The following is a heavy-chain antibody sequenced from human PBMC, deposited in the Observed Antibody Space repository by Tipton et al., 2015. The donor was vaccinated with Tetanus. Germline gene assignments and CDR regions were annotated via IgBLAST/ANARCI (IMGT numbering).Heavy chain of an antibody. CDR2: IIPIFGTA. CDR3: AGGRQDYDFWSGYYTYYYGMDV. D-gene: IGHD3-3*01. V-gene: IGHV1-69*06. Sequence: QLVQSGAEVKKPGSSVKVSCKASGGTFSSYAISWVRQAPGQGLEWMGGIIPIFGTANYAQKFQGRVTITADKSTSPAYMELSSLRSEDTAVYYCAGGRQDYDFWSGYYTYYYGMDVWGQGTTVTVSS. J-gene: IGHJ6*02. CDR1: GGTFSSYA.